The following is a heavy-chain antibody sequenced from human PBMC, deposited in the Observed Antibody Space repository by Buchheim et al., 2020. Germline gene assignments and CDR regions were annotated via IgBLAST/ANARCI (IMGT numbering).Heavy chain of an antibody. J-gene: IGHJ6*03. CDR1: GGSISSYY. Sequence: QVQLQESGPGLVKPSETLSLTCTVSGGSISSYYWSWIRQPPGKGLEWIGYIYYSGSTNYNPSLKSRVTISVDTSKNQFSLKLSSVTAADTAVYYCARVGGYSYGSPLFYYYMDVWGKGTT. CDR3: ARVGGYSYGSPLFYYYMDV. V-gene: IGHV4-59*12. D-gene: IGHD5-18*01. CDR2: IYYSGST.